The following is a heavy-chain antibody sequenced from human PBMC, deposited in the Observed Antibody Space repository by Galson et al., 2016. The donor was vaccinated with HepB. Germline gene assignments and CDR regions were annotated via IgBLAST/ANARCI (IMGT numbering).Heavy chain of an antibody. CDR2: IYYSGST. J-gene: IGHJ2*01. CDR1: GGSISRYY. Sequence: LSLTCTVSGGSISRYYWSWIRQPPGKGLEWIGYIYYSGSTTYNPSLKSRVIISVATSKNQFSLKLSSATAADTAVYYCARDLTGYSYADYRYFDLWGRGTLVTVSS. CDR3: ARDLTGYSYADYRYFDL. V-gene: IGHV4-59*01. D-gene: IGHD5-18*01.